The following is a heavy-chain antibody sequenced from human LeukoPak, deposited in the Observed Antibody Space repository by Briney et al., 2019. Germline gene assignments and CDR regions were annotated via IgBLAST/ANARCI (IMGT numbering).Heavy chain of an antibody. D-gene: IGHD1-26*01. Sequence: SETLSLTCAVSGGSIATTYWWSWVRQPPGKGLEWIGEVHLSGATNYNPSLESRVSMSIDKSKNHLSLEVTSVTAAGTAIYYCTRESGAFSPFGFWGQGTLLTVSS. CDR1: GGSIATTYW. CDR2: VHLSGAT. J-gene: IGHJ4*02. V-gene: IGHV4-4*02. CDR3: TRESGAFSPFGF.